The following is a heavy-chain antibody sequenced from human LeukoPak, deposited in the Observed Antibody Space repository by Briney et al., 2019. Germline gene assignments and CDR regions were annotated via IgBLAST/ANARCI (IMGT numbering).Heavy chain of an antibody. CDR3: ASGAAADWFDP. V-gene: IGHV3-30*04. CDR1: GFTFSSYA. Sequence: GGSLRLSCAASGFTFSSYAMHWVRQAPGKGLEWVAVISYDGSNKYYADSVKGRFTISRDNSKNTLYLQMNSLRAEDTAVYYCASGAAADWFDPWGQGTLVTVSS. CDR2: ISYDGSNK. D-gene: IGHD6-13*01. J-gene: IGHJ5*02.